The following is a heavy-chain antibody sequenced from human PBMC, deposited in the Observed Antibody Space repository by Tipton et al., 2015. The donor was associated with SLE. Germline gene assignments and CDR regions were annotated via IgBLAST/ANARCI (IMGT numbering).Heavy chain of an antibody. Sequence: TLSLTCTVSGGSISGGSYYWGWIRQPPGKGLEWIGSIYGSGNSYYNPSLRSRVTISVDTSKNQFSLKLSSVTAADTAVYYCARDPPSSYYYGMDVWGQGATVTVSS. V-gene: IGHV4-39*07. CDR2: IYGSGNS. J-gene: IGHJ6*02. D-gene: IGHD3-10*01. CDR1: GGSISGGSYY. CDR3: ARDPPSSYYYGMDV.